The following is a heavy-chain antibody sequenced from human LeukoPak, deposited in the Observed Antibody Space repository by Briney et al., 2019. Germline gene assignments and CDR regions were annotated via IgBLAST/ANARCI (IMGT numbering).Heavy chain of an antibody. Sequence: AAVKVSCKASGYTFTSYGISWVRQAPGQGLEWMGWISAYNGNTNYAQKLQGRVTMTTDTSTSTAYMELRSLRSDDTAVYYCARDLVGQGLLWFGELLTGYYGMDGWGQRRTVSVSS. J-gene: IGHJ6*01. V-gene: IGHV1-18*01. CDR3: ARDLVGQGLLWFGELLTGYYGMDG. CDR2: ISAYNGNT. D-gene: IGHD3-10*01. CDR1: GYTFTSYG.